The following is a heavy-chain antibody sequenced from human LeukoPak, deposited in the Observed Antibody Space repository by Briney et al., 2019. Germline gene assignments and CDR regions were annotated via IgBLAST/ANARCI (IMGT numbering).Heavy chain of an antibody. D-gene: IGHD6-13*01. J-gene: IGHJ4*02. CDR2: INHSGST. Sequence: SKTLSLTCAVYGGSFSGYYWSWIRQPPGKGLEWIGEINHSGSTNYNPSLKSRVTISVDTSKNQFSLKLSSVTAADTAVYYCASLSPSIAAAGTTDFDYWGQGTLVTVSS. CDR3: ASLSPSIAAAGTTDFDY. CDR1: GGSFSGYY. V-gene: IGHV4-34*01.